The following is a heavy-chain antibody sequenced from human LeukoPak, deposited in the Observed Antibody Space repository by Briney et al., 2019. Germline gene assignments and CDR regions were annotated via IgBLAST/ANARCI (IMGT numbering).Heavy chain of an antibody. Sequence: ASVKVSCKASGYTFTAYYMHWVRQAPGQGLEWMGWIDTNSGGTNYAQKFQGRVTITRGTSIGTAYMELSSLISDDTAVYYCASEAYCSGGSCSLHRVASWGQGTLVTVSS. CDR3: ASEAYCSGGSCSLHRVAS. V-gene: IGHV1-2*02. D-gene: IGHD2-15*01. CDR2: IDTNSGGT. CDR1: GYTFTAYY. J-gene: IGHJ4*02.